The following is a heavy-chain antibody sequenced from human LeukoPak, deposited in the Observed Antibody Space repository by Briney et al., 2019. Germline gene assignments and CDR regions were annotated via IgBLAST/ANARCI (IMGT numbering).Heavy chain of an antibody. CDR1: GGSISSSSYY. Sequence: SETLSLTCTVSGGSISSSSYYWGWIRQPPGKGLEWIGSIYYSGSTYYNPSLESRVTISVDTSKNQFSLKLSSVTAADTAVYYCARDLAAAGTRDAFDIWGQGTMVSVSS. CDR3: ARDLAAAGTRDAFDI. CDR2: IYYSGST. J-gene: IGHJ3*02. V-gene: IGHV4-39*02. D-gene: IGHD6-13*01.